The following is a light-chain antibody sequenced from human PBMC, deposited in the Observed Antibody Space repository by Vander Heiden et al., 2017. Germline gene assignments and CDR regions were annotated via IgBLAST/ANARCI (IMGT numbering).Light chain of an antibody. J-gene: IGLJ1*01. Sequence: SYVLTQPPSVVVAAGQTARITCGGYNIGTKSVHWYQQKPGQAPVLVVYDDSDRPSGIPERFSGANSGNTATLTISRVEAGDEADYYCQVWDSSSDHLFVFGTGTKVAVL. V-gene: IGLV3-21*02. CDR3: QVWDSSSDHLFV. CDR2: DDS. CDR1: NIGTKS.